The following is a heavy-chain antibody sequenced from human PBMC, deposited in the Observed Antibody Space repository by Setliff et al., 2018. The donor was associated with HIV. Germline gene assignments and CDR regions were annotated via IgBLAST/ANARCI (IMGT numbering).Heavy chain of an antibody. D-gene: IGHD3-10*01. CDR3: ARVEAKVRGATYAMDV. V-gene: IGHV4-39*07. CDR1: GGSISSSSYY. J-gene: IGHJ6*02. Sequence: ETLSLTCTVSGGSISSSSYYWGWIRQPTGKGLEWIGSIYYSGSTYYNPSLKSRVTISVDTSKNQLSPNLTTVTAADTAVYYCARVEAKVRGATYAMDVWGQGTTVTVSS. CDR2: IYYSGST.